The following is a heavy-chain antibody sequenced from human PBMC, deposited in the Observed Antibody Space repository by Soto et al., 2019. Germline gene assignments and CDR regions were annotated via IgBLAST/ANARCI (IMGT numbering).Heavy chain of an antibody. V-gene: IGHV3-23*01. CDR1: GFTFSIYA. J-gene: IGHJ5*02. Sequence: GGSLVVGCASYGFTFSIYAMSWVRQAPGKGLDWVSAISGSGGSTYYADSVKGRFTISRDNSKNTLYLQMNSLRAEDTAVYYCAKDTTVAGNELLINWFDPWGQGTMVTVSS. CDR2: ISGSGGST. CDR3: AKDTTVAGNELLINWFDP. D-gene: IGHD6-19*01.